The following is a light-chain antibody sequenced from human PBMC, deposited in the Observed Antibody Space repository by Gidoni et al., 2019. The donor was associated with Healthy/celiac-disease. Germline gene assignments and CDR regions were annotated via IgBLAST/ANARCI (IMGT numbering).Light chain of an antibody. CDR1: QSVSSN. Sequence: EIVMTQAPATLAVSPGERATLPCRASQSVSSNLAWYQQKPGPAPKLLIYGASTRATRIPARCSVSGSRTEFTLTISSLQSQDFSVYYCQQYNNSPPLTFXQXTRLEIK. V-gene: IGKV3-15*01. CDR2: GAS. CDR3: QQYNNSPPLT. J-gene: IGKJ5*01.